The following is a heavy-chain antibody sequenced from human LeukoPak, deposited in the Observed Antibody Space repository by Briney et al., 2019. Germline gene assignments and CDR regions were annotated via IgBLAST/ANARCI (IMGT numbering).Heavy chain of an antibody. CDR2: MSHEGSIE. J-gene: IGHJ6*04. Sequence: PGRSLRLSCVASGFTFSNAMQWVRQAPGKGLEWVTYMSHEGSIEHYADSVKGRFTISRDNSENTLYLQMNSLRAEDTALYYCARVLYTSSWYIPYKYFGMDAWGTGTTVIVSS. V-gene: IGHV3-30*04. CDR3: ARVLYTSSWYIPYKYFGMDA. CDR1: GFTFSNA. D-gene: IGHD6-13*01.